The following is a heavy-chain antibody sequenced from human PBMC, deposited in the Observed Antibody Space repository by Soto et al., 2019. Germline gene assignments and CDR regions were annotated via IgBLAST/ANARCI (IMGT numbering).Heavy chain of an antibody. Sequence: PGGAPRISRAAPWFTFFRYCIKLGPPAPGKGLEWVSGIRSDGDTTYNADSVKGRFTVSRDTSKNTVYLQMNSLRAEDTAIYYCAKGKGVGATPDGANCWGQGTLVTVSS. V-gene: IGHV3-23*01. J-gene: IGHJ4*02. CDR2: IRSDGDTT. CDR1: WFTFFRYC. D-gene: IGHD1-26*01. CDR3: AKGKGVGATPDGANC.